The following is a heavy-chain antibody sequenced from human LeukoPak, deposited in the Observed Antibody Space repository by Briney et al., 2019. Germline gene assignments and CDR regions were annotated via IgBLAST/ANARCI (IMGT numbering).Heavy chain of an antibody. D-gene: IGHD5-18*01. J-gene: IGHJ4*02. CDR2: ISKDGSTT. CDR1: GFTFNNYW. Sequence: PGGSLRLSCAASGFTFNNYWMHWVRQAPGKGLVWVSHISKDGSTTNYADSVKGRFTISRDNAKNTLYLQMNSLTAEDTALYYCARGASSGYRIDYWGQGTLVTVS. V-gene: IGHV3-74*01. CDR3: ARGASSGYRIDY.